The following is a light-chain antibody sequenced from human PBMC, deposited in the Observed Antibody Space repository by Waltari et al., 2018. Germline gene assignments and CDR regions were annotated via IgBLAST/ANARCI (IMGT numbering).Light chain of an antibody. Sequence: IVMTQSPATLSLSPGERATLSCRASQSVADNIAWYQQKPGQAPRLLIYAASARATGIPASFTGSGSGTAFTLTISSLQSEDFAVYFCQQYNRWPPITFGPGTKVEI. CDR1: QSVADN. CDR2: AAS. V-gene: IGKV3-15*01. CDR3: QQYNRWPPIT. J-gene: IGKJ3*01.